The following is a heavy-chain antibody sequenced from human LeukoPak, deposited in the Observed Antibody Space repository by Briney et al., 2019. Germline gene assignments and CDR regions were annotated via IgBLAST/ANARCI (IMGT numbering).Heavy chain of an antibody. Sequence: SVKVSCKASGYTFTTYNIHWVRQAPGQGLEWMGGIIPICGTANYAQKFQGRVTITADKSTSTAYMDLSSLRSEDTAVYYCARGYYDSSAIDYWGQGTLVTVSS. CDR1: GYTFTTYN. D-gene: IGHD3-22*01. V-gene: IGHV1-69*06. CDR2: IIPICGTA. J-gene: IGHJ4*02. CDR3: ARGYYDSSAIDY.